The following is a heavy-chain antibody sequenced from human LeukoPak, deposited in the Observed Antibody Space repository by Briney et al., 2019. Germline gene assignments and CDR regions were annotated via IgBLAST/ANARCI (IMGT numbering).Heavy chain of an antibody. CDR1: GFTVSSNH. CDR3: ARGMIQLWH. Sequence: QSGGSLRLSCAASGFTVSSNHMSWVLQAPGKGLEWVAAIYSGGSTHYADSVKGRFTVSRDNSKDTLYLQMNSLRAEDTAVYYCARGMIQLWHWGQGTLVTVSS. V-gene: IGHV3-53*01. D-gene: IGHD5-18*01. J-gene: IGHJ4*02. CDR2: IYSGGST.